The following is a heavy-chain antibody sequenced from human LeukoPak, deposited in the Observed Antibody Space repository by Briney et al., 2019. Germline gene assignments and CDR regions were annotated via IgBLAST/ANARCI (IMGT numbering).Heavy chain of an antibody. Sequence: GESLNSSCKASGYSFTSYWIGWVRQMHGKGLEWLGIIYPGDSDTRYSPSFQGQVTISADKSISTAYLQWSSLNASDTAMYYCARLHSKVEPFDFWGQGTLVTVSS. CDR1: GYSFTSYW. CDR2: IYPGDSDT. V-gene: IGHV5-51*01. D-gene: IGHD4-11*01. CDR3: ARLHSKVEPFDF. J-gene: IGHJ4*02.